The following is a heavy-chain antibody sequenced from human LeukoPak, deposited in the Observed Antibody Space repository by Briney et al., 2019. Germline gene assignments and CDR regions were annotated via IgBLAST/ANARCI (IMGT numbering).Heavy chain of an antibody. CDR1: GFTFDDYA. J-gene: IGHJ4*02. Sequence: GGSLRLSCAASGFTFDDYAMHWVRQAPGKGLXXXXXISWNSGSIGYADSVKGRFTISRDNAKNSLYLQMNSLRAEDTALYYCAKGSQYQLLSYYFDYWGQGTLVTVSS. CDR2: ISWNSGSI. D-gene: IGHD2-2*01. CDR3: AKGSQYQLLSYYFDY. V-gene: IGHV3-9*01.